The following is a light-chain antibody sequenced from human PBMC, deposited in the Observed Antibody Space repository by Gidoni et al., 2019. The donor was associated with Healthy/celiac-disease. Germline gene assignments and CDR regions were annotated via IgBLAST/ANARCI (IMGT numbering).Light chain of an antibody. J-gene: IGKJ1*01. Sequence: ENVMTLSPATLSLSPGERATLSCRASQCVSSYLAWYQQKPGQAPRLLIYDASNRATGIPARFSGSGSGTDFTLTISSLEPEDFAVYYCQQRSNWPRTFGQGTKVEIK. CDR2: DAS. V-gene: IGKV3-11*01. CDR3: QQRSNWPRT. CDR1: QCVSSY.